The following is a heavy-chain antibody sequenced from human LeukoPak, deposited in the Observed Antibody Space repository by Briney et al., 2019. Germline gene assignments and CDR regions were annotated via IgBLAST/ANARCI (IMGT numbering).Heavy chain of an antibody. J-gene: IGHJ4*02. Sequence: SVKVSCKASGGTFSSYTISWVRQAPGQGLEWMGRIIPILGIANYAQKFQGRVTITADKSTGTAYMELSSLRSEDTAVYYCARARKDYDFWSGYSPFDYWGQGTLVTVSS. V-gene: IGHV1-69*02. CDR3: ARARKDYDFWSGYSPFDY. CDR1: GGTFSSYT. CDR2: IIPILGIA. D-gene: IGHD3-3*01.